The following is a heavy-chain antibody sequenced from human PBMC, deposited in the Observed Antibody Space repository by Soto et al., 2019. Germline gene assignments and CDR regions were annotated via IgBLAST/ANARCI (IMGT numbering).Heavy chain of an antibody. D-gene: IGHD3-22*01. J-gene: IGHJ4*02. CDR1: GFTFSCYG. Sequence: QVQLVESGGGVVQPGRSLRLSCAASGFTFSCYGMHWARKAQAKGRGWVEVIWYDGSNKYYADSVKGRFTISRDNSKNTLYLQMNSLRAEDTAVYYCARGVPYYYDSSGHSGDFDYWGQGTLVTVSS. CDR2: IWYDGSNK. V-gene: IGHV3-33*01. CDR3: ARGVPYYYDSSGHSGDFDY.